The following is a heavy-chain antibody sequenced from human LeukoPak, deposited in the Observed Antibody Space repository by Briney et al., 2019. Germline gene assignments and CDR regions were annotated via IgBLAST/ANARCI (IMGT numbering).Heavy chain of an antibody. V-gene: IGHV4-59*01. J-gene: IGHJ5*02. CDR1: GGSISSYY. CDR3: ARGGDFSSGYSYGNWFDP. CDR2: IYYSGST. Sequence: PSETLSLTCTVYGGSISSYYWSWVRQPPGKGLEWIGYIYYSGSTNYNPSLKSRVTISVDTSKNQFSLKLSSVTAADTAVYYCARGGDFSSGYSYGNWFDPWGQGTLGTVSS. D-gene: IGHD3-3*01.